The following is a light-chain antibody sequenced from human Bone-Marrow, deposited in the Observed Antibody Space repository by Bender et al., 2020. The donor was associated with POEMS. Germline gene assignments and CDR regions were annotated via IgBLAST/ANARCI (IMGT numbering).Light chain of an antibody. CDR1: TTNT. V-gene: IGLV1-44*01. Sequence: QSVLTQPPSASGTPGQRVTISCSGITTNTVNWYQQLPGTAPKLLIYGHNQRPSGVPDRFSGSKSGTSASLAITGLQSDDEAIYFCVAWDASLNGWVFGGGTKLTVL. CDR2: GHN. J-gene: IGLJ3*02. CDR3: VAWDASLNGWV.